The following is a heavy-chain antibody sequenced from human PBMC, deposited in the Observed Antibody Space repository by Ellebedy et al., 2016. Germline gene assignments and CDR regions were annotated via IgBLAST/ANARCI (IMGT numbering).Heavy chain of an antibody. V-gene: IGHV3-23*01. Sequence: GESLKISXVASGLSFGNSFMSWVRQAPGGGLEWISTISGGGDTTVSADSVKGRFTISRDNFRNTLYLQMNSLRAEDTAVYYCYYGHYSGSWGQGTLVTVSS. CDR1: GLSFGNSF. CDR3: YYGHYSGS. J-gene: IGHJ4*02. D-gene: IGHD4-17*01. CDR2: ISGGGDTT.